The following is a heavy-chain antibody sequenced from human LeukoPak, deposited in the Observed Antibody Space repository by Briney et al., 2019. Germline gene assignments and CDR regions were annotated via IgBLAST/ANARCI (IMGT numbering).Heavy chain of an antibody. V-gene: IGHV3-23*01. CDR1: GFTLSSFD. CDR2: ISGSGRST. Sequence: GGSLRLSCAASGFTLSSFDTIGVRQSPGKGLEWVSCISGSGRSTYCADSGKGRFNISRDNSKNTLSLQMNSLRAQDTAIYYCAKDFSAGTYFDYWGQGTLVTVSS. J-gene: IGHJ4*02. D-gene: IGHD6-13*01. CDR3: AKDFSAGTYFDY.